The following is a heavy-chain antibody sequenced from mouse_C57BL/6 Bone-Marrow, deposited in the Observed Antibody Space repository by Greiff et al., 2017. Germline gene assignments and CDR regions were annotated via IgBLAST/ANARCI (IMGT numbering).Heavy chain of an antibody. V-gene: IGHV5-17*01. CDR1: GFTFSDYG. CDR3: AMPTYYCSSYVGYYFDY. J-gene: IGHJ2*01. Sequence: EVNVVESGGGLVKPGGSLKLSCAASGFTFSDYGMHWVRQAPEKGLEWVAYISSGSSTIYYADTVKGRFTISRDNAKNTLFLQMASLRSEDTAMYYCAMPTYYCSSYVGYYFDYWGQGTTLTVSS. D-gene: IGHD1-1*01. CDR2: ISSGSSTI.